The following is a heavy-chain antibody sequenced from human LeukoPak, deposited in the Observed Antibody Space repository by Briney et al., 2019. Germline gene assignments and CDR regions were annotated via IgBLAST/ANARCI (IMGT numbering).Heavy chain of an antibody. J-gene: IGHJ4*02. D-gene: IGHD4-23*01. CDR1: GGTFSSYA. Sequence: SVKVSCKASGGTFSSYAISWVRQAPGQGLEWMGRIIPIFGIANYAQKFQGRVTITADKSTSTAYMEPSSLRSEDTAVYYCARDSAYGGNSRYFDYWGQGTLVTVSS. CDR2: IIPIFGIA. CDR3: ARDSAYGGNSRYFDY. V-gene: IGHV1-69*04.